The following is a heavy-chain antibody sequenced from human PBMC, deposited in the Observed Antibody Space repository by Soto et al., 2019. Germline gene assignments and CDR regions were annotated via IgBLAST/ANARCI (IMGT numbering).Heavy chain of an antibody. Sequence: ASVKVSCKASGYTFNSYAMHWVRQAPGQRLEWMGWINAGNGNTKYSQKFQGRVTITRDTSASTAYMELSSLRSEDTAVYYCARGVVAATWFDYYGMDVWGQGTTVTVSS. V-gene: IGHV1-3*01. CDR1: GYTFNSYA. J-gene: IGHJ6*02. CDR2: INAGNGNT. CDR3: ARGVVAATWFDYYGMDV. D-gene: IGHD2-15*01.